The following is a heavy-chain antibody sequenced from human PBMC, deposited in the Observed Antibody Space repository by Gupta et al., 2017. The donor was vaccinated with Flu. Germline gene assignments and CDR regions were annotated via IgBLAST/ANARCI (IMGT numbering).Heavy chain of an antibody. CDR3: ARAYDSSGYWVFDY. V-gene: IGHV4-34*01. J-gene: IGHJ4*02. CDR1: GGSFSGYY. D-gene: IGHD3-22*01. CDR2: INHSGST. Sequence: QVQLQQWGAGLLKPSETLSLTCAVYGGSFSGYYWSWIRQPPGKGLEWIGEINHSGSTNYNPSLKSRVTISVDTSKNQFSLKLSSVTAADTAVYYCARAYDSSGYWVFDYWGQGTLVTVSS.